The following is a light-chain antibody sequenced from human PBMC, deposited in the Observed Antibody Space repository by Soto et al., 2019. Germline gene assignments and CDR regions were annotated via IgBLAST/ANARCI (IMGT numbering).Light chain of an antibody. CDR1: QSISSW. V-gene: IGKV1-5*01. J-gene: IGKJ1*01. CDR2: DAS. Sequence: DIQMTQSPSTLSASVGDRVTITCRASQSISSWLAWYQQKPGKAPKFLIYDASNLESGVPSRFSGSGSGTEFTLTISSLQPDDFATYYCQQYSSYWTFGQGTKVVIK. CDR3: QQYSSYWT.